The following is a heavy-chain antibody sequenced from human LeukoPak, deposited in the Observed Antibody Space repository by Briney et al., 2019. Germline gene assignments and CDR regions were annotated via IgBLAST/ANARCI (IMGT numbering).Heavy chain of an antibody. D-gene: IGHD5-24*01. CDR1: GFTFSSYA. J-gene: IGHJ4*02. CDR2: ISYDGSNK. CDR3: ARGGGNRDGYNR. V-gene: IGHV3-30-3*01. Sequence: GRSLRLSCAASGFTFSSYAMRWVRQAPGKGLEWVAVISYDGSNKYYADSVKGRFTISRDNSKNTLYLQMNSLRAEDTAVYYCARGGGNRDGYNRWGQGTLVTVSS.